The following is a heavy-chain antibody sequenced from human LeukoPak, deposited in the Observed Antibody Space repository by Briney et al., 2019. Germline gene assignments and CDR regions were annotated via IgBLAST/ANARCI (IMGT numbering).Heavy chain of an antibody. CDR2: ISSSSRTI. CDR1: GFTFSTYA. CDR3: ARDQQWLEEPYYYGMDV. Sequence: GGSLRLSCAASGFTFSTYAMNWVRQAPGKGLEWVSYISSSSRTIHYADPVKGRFTISRDNAKNSLYLQMNSLRAEDTAVYYCARDQQWLEEPYYYGMDVWGQGTTVTVSS. D-gene: IGHD6-19*01. J-gene: IGHJ6*02. V-gene: IGHV3-48*04.